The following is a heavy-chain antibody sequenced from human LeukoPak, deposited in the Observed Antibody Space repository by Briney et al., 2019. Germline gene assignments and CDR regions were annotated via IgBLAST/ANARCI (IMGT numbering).Heavy chain of an antibody. CDR1: GFTLSSYG. Sequence: GGSLRLSCAASGFTLSSYGMSWVRQAPGKGLEWVSAISGSGGSTYYADSVKGRFTISRDNSKNTLYLQMNSLRAEDTAVYYCAKDPALVRGVISHIDYWGQGTLVTVSS. D-gene: IGHD3-10*01. J-gene: IGHJ4*02. CDR2: ISGSGGST. V-gene: IGHV3-23*01. CDR3: AKDPALVRGVISHIDY.